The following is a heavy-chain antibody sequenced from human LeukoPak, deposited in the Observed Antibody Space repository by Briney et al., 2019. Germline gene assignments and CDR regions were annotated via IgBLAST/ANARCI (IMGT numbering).Heavy chain of an antibody. CDR3: ARRRSPWRVATINALSWFDP. V-gene: IGHV1-8*01. CDR2: MNPNSGNT. J-gene: IGHJ5*02. Sequence: ASVKVSCKASGYTFTSYDINWVRQATGQGLEWMGWMNPNSGNTGYAQKFQGRVTMTRNTSISTAYMELSSLRSEDTAVYYCARRRSPWRVATINALSWFDPWGQGTLVTVSS. CDR1: GYTFTSYD. D-gene: IGHD5-12*01.